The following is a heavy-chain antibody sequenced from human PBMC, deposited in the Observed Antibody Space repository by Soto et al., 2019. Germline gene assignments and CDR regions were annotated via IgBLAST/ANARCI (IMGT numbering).Heavy chain of an antibody. CDR1: GGSLSGYY. CDR3: ARGGPPYCTNGVCYYYYMDV. J-gene: IGHJ6*03. V-gene: IGHV4-34*01. Sequence: PSETLSLTCAVYGGSLSGYYWSWIRQPPGKGLEWIGEINHSGSTSYNPSLKSRVTISVDTSKNQFSLKLSSVTAADTAVYYCARGGPPYCTNGVCYYYYMDVWGKGTTVTVSS. CDR2: INHSGST. D-gene: IGHD2-8*01.